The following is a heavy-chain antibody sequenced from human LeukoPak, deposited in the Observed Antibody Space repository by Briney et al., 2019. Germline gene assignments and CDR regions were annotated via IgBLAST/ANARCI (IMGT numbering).Heavy chain of an antibody. D-gene: IGHD6-19*01. J-gene: IGHJ4*02. CDR2: INPNSGAT. V-gene: IGHV1-2*02. CDR3: ARGLPLYSSGWYFDY. Sequence: GASVKVSCKTSGYTFGGYYIQWVRQAPGQGLEWMGWINPNSGATKYAQKFQGRVTLTRDTSISTAYMELSRLRSDDTAVYYCARGLPLYSSGWYFDYWGQGTLVTVSS. CDR1: GYTFGGYY.